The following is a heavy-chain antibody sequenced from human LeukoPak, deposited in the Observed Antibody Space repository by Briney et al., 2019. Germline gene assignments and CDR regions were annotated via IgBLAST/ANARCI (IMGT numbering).Heavy chain of an antibody. V-gene: IGHV4-31*03. CDR2: IYYSGST. Sequence: SETLSLTCTVSGGSISSSGYYWSWIRQHAGKGLEWIGYIYYSGSTYYNPSLKGRVTISVDTSKNQFSLKLSSVTAADTAVYYCARDAEYYYGSGSYSSGIDVWGQGTTVTVSS. J-gene: IGHJ6*02. D-gene: IGHD3-10*01. CDR3: ARDAEYYYGSGSYSSGIDV. CDR1: GGSISSSGYY.